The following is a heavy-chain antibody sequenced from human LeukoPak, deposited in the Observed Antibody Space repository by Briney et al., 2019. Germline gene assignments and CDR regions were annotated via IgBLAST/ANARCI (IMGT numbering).Heavy chain of an antibody. V-gene: IGHV3-7*03. D-gene: IGHD3-3*01. J-gene: IGHJ6*02. CDR3: ARDKPNYDFWSGYTNPSYYGMDV. CDR2: IKQDGSEK. CDR1: GFTFSSYW. Sequence: PGRSLRLSCAASGFTFSSYWMSWVRQAPGKGLEWVANIKQDGSEKYYVDSVKGRFTISRDNAKNSLYLQMNSLRAEDTAVYYCARDKPNYDFWSGYTNPSYYGMDVWGQGTTVTVSS.